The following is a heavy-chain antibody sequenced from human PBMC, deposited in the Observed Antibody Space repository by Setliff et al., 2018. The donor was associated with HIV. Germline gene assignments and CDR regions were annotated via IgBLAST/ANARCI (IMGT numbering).Heavy chain of an antibody. Sequence: ASVKVSCKASGYTFTDYYMHWVRQAPGQGLEWMGWINPNSGDTNYAQNFQGRVTMTRDTSISTAYMELRRLRYDDTAVYYCARDRHFSGSFFWGQGTLVTVSS. CDR3: ARDRHFSGSFF. V-gene: IGHV1-2*02. J-gene: IGHJ4*02. CDR1: GYTFTDYY. CDR2: INPNSGDT. D-gene: IGHD1-26*01.